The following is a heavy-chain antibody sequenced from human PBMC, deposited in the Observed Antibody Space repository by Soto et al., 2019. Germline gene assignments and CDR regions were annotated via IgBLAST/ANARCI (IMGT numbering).Heavy chain of an antibody. D-gene: IGHD3-22*01. J-gene: IGHJ4*02. V-gene: IGHV3-23*01. Sequence: PGGSLRLSCAASGFTFSSYAMSWVRQAPGKGLEWVSAISGSGGSTYYADSVKGRFTISRDNSKNTLYLQMNSLRAEDTAVYYCAKAGITMIVVVIKAPVGYFDYWGQGTLVTVSS. CDR1: GFTFSSYA. CDR3: AKAGITMIVVVIKAPVGYFDY. CDR2: ISGSGGST.